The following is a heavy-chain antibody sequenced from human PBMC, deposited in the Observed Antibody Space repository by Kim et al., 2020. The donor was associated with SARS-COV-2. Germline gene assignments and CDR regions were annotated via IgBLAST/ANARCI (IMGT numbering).Heavy chain of an antibody. CDR3: ARYYYDFWSGSLDY. CDR2: INHSGST. Sequence: SETLSLTCAVYGGSFSGYYWSWIRQPPGKGLEWIGEINHSGSTNYNPSLKSRVTISVDTSKNQFSLKLSSVTAADTAVYYCARYYYDFWSGSLDYWGQGT. CDR1: GGSFSGYY. D-gene: IGHD3-3*01. J-gene: IGHJ4*02. V-gene: IGHV4-34*01.